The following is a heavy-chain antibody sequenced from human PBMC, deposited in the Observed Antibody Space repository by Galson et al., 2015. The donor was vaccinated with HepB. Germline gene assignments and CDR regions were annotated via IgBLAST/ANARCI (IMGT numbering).Heavy chain of an antibody. D-gene: IGHD3-16*01. V-gene: IGHV5-51*01. Sequence: QSGAEVKKPGEPLKISCKGSGYTFSNHWIGWVRQMPGKGLEWMGIIYPGDSHSKYSPSFQGLVTISADKPTSTAYLQWSSLKASDTAMYYCATLRGADPLGFDYWGQGALVTVSS. J-gene: IGHJ4*02. CDR3: ATLRGADPLGFDY. CDR2: IYPGDSHS. CDR1: GYTFSNHW.